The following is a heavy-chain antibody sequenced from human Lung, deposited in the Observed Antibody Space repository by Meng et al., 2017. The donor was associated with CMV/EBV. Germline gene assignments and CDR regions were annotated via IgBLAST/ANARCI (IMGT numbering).Heavy chain of an antibody. Sequence: SXAASGFTFDDYAMHWVRQAPGKGLEWVSGISWNGGSIGYADSVRGRFTISRDNAKNSLYLQMNSLRAEDTALYYCAKGWSGYYPPGGMDVWGQGTTVXVSS. V-gene: IGHV3-9*01. CDR2: ISWNGGSI. D-gene: IGHD3-3*01. J-gene: IGHJ6*02. CDR1: GFTFDDYA. CDR3: AKGWSGYYPPGGMDV.